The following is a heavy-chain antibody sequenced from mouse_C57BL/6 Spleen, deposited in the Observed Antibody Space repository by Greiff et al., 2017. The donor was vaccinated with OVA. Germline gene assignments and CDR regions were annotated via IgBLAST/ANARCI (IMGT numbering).Heavy chain of an antibody. CDR2: IYPGDGDT. Sequence: VQLQQSGPELVKPGASVKISCKASGYAFSSSWMNWVKQRPGKGLEWIGRIYPGDGDTNYNGKFKGKATLTADKSSSTAYMQLSSLTSEDSAVYFCARLYYGSSLYAMDYWGQGTSVTVSS. D-gene: IGHD1-1*01. V-gene: IGHV1-82*01. J-gene: IGHJ4*01. CDR1: GYAFSSSW. CDR3: ARLYYGSSLYAMDY.